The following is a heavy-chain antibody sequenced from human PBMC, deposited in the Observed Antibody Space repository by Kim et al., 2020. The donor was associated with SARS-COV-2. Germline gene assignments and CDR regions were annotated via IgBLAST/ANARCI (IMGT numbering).Heavy chain of an antibody. Sequence: GGSLRLSCATSGFTFSAYDMNWVRRAPGKGLEWLSFITKTGTTIFYADSVKGRFTISRDNAKNSLYLQMNSLRDEDTALYYCVRDGWVGAFDVVGQGTMVTIAS. CDR3: VRDGWVGAFDV. CDR1: GFTFSAYD. V-gene: IGHV3-48*02. D-gene: IGHD6-19*01. J-gene: IGHJ3*01. CDR2: ITKTGTTI.